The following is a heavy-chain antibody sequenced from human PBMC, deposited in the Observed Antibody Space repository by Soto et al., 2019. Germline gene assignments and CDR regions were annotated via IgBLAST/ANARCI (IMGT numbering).Heavy chain of an antibody. CDR2: IIPILGIA. CDR3: ATTNPFFYDSGSYYLDY. CDR1: EGSFSSYT. D-gene: IGHD3-10*01. V-gene: IGHV1-69*02. J-gene: IGHJ4*02. Sequence: SVKISCKASEGSFSSYTISWVRQAPGQGIEWIGRIIPILGIANYAQKFQGRVTITADKSTSTAYMELSSLRSEDTAVYYCATTNPFFYDSGSYYLDYLGQRTLVPVSS.